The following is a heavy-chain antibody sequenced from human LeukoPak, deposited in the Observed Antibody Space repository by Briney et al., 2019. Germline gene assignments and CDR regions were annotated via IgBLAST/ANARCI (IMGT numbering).Heavy chain of an antibody. CDR3: ARDLAWGADLMGPTEDWLDP. J-gene: IGHJ5*02. V-gene: IGHV1-69*13. CDR2: IIPIFGTA. CDR1: GGTFSSYA. D-gene: IGHD1-26*01. Sequence: ASVNVSCKASGGTFSSYAISWVRQAPGQGLEWIGGIIPIFGTANYAQKFQGRVTITADESTSTAYMELSSLRSDDTAVYYCARDLAWGADLMGPTEDWLDPWGQGTLVTVSS.